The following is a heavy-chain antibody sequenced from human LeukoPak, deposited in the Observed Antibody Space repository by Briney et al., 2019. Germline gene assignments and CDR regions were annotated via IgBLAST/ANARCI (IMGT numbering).Heavy chain of an antibody. J-gene: IGHJ4*02. V-gene: IGHV1-69*13. CDR1: GGTFSSCA. D-gene: IGHD3-3*01. CDR2: IIPIFGTT. CDR3: ARARNYDFWSGYYN. Sequence: SVKVSCKASGGTFSSCAIGWVRQAPGQGLEWMGGIIPIFGTTKYAQKFQGRVTITADESTSTAYMELSSLRSEDTAVYYCARARNYDFWSGYYNWGQGTLVTVSS.